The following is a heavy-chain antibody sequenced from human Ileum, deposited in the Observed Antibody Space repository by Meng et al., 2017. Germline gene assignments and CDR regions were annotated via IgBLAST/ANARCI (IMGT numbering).Heavy chain of an antibody. D-gene: IGHD3-10*01. CDR1: GGSISSGDYY. J-gene: IGHJ4*02. CDR2: IYSSGRT. Sequence: VQLQESGPGLVKSSQTLSLTCTVSGGSISSGDYYWTWIRQPPGKGPEWMGYIYSSGRTYYTPSLKGRLTISADTSQSTFSLKLNSVTATDTAVYFCAKATYLGSGYYFDYWGQGALVTVSS. V-gene: IGHV4-30-4*01. CDR3: AKATYLGSGYYFDY.